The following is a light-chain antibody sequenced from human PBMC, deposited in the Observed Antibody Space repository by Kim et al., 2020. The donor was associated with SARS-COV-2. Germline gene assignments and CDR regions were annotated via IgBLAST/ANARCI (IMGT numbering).Light chain of an antibody. Sequence: ATINCKSSQSVLYPSNNKNYLAWYQQKSGQPPKLLIYWASTRESGVPDRFSGGGSGTDFTLTISSLQAEDVAVYYCQQYYSTPLTFGGGTKVDIK. V-gene: IGKV4-1*01. CDR1: QSVLYPSNNKNY. J-gene: IGKJ4*01. CDR3: QQYYSTPLT. CDR2: WAS.